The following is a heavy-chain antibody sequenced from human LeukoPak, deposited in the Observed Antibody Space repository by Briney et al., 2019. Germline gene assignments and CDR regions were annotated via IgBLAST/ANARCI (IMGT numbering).Heavy chain of an antibody. Sequence: SETLSLTCALYGGSFSVYYWSWIRQPPGKGLEWIGEINHSGSTNYNPSLKSRVTISVDTSKNQFSLKLSSVTAADTAVYYCARGVPRRCSSTSCYLDAFDIWGQGTMVTVSS. CDR1: GGSFSVYY. CDR3: ARGVPRRCSSTSCYLDAFDI. CDR2: INHSGST. D-gene: IGHD2-2*01. J-gene: IGHJ3*02. V-gene: IGHV4-34*01.